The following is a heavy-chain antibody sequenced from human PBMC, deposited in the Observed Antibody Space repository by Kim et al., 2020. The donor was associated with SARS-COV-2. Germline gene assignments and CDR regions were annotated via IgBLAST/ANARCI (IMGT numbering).Heavy chain of an antibody. V-gene: IGHV4-4*02. CDR3: ARGPYGYLDY. CDR2: ST. Sequence: STNYNPSLKSRVTISVDKSKNQFSLKLSSVTAADTAVYYCARGPYGYLDYWGQGTLVTVSS. D-gene: IGHD5-18*01. J-gene: IGHJ4*02.